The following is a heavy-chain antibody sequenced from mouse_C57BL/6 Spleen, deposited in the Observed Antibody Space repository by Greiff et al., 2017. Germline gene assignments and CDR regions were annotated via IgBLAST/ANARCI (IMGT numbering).Heavy chain of an antibody. V-gene: IGHV1-82*01. Sequence: VQRVESGPELVKPGASVKISCKASGYAFSSSWMNWVKQRPGKGLEWIGRIYPGDGDTNYNGKFKGKATLTADKSSSTAYMQLSSLTSEDSAVYFCARLEAMDYWGQGTSVTVSS. J-gene: IGHJ4*01. CDR3: ARLEAMDY. CDR2: IYPGDGDT. CDR1: GYAFSSSW.